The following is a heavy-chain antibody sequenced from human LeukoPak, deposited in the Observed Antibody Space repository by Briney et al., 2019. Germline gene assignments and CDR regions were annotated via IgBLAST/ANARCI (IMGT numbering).Heavy chain of an antibody. CDR2: IYYSGST. J-gene: IGHJ2*01. Sequence: SETLSLTCTVSGGSISSYYWSWIRQPPGKGLEWIGYIYYSGSTNYNPSLKSRVTISVDTSKNQFSLKLSSVTAADTAVYYCARVGPSSGPHWYFDLWGRGTLVTVSS. V-gene: IGHV4-59*01. CDR1: GGSISSYY. CDR3: ARVGPSSGPHWYFDL. D-gene: IGHD6-19*01.